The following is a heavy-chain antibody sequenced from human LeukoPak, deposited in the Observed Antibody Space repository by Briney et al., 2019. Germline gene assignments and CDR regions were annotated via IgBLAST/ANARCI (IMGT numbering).Heavy chain of an antibody. D-gene: IGHD1-26*01. V-gene: IGHV3-21*01. CDR2: ISSTSNYI. Sequence: PGGSLRLSCAASGFAFSSYNMNWVRQAPGKGLEWVSSISSTSNYIFYADPVKGRFTISRDNAKDSLSLQMNSLRAEDTAIYYCARAPLPYSGSYWGSGFYYGMDVWGQGTTVTVSS. CDR1: GFAFSSYN. CDR3: ARAPLPYSGSYWGSGFYYGMDV. J-gene: IGHJ6*02.